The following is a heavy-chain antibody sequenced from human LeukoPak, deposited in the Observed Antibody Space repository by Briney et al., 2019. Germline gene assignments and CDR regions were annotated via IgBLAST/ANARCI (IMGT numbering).Heavy chain of an antibody. CDR1: GFTFSSYA. D-gene: IGHD3-22*01. Sequence: GRSLRLSCAASGFTFSSYAMHSVRQAPGKGLEWVAVISYDGSNKYYADSVKGRFTISRDNSKNTLYLQMNSLRAEDTAVYYCASPEFNYYDSSGYTGAFDYWGQGTLVTVSS. V-gene: IGHV3-30-3*01. J-gene: IGHJ4*02. CDR3: ASPEFNYYDSSGYTGAFDY. CDR2: ISYDGSNK.